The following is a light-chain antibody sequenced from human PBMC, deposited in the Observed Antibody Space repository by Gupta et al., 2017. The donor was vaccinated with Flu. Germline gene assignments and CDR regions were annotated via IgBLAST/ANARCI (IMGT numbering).Light chain of an antibody. V-gene: IGLV2-14*03. J-gene: IGLJ2*01. Sequence: QSALTQPASVSGSTGQSITMSCTGTRSDVGGHNYVSWFQKHPGKAPKRIIYGVTVRPSGVSNRFSGSKSGNTASLTSSGLQAEDETHYYCNAYSTSSIPRVFGGGTELTVL. CDR1: RSDVGGHNY. CDR2: GVT. CDR3: NAYSTSSIPRV.